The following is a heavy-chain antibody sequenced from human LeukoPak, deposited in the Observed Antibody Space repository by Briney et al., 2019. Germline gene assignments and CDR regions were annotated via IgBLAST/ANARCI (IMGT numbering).Heavy chain of an antibody. CDR3: ASSERRSSSIDY. D-gene: IGHD6-6*01. J-gene: IGHJ4*02. CDR1: GYTFTSYY. CDR2: INPSGGST. Sequence: ASVKVSCKASGYTFTSYYMHWVRQAPGQGLEWMGIINPSGGSTSYTQKFQGRVTMTRDMSTSTVYMELSSLRSEDTAVYYCASSERRSSSIDYWGQGTLVTVSS. V-gene: IGHV1-46*01.